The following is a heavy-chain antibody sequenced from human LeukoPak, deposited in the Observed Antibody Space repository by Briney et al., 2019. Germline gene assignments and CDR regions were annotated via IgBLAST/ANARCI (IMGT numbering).Heavy chain of an antibody. V-gene: IGHV4-39*01. J-gene: IGHJ4*02. CDR2: IYYSGTT. Sequence: SETLSLTCTVSGGSISSSSYCWGWLRQPPGKGMEWIVSIYYSGTTYYNPSPKSRVTISVDTSKNQFSLKLSSVTAADTAVYYCARHDYTDYWGQGTLVTVSS. CDR1: GGSISSSSYC. CDR3: ARHDYTDY.